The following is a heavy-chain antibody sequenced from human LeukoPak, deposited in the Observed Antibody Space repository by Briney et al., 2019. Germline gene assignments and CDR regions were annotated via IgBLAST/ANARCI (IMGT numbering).Heavy chain of an antibody. CDR1: GYTFTNYD. CDR2: MNPNSGNT. V-gene: IGHV1-8*01. D-gene: IGHD3-3*01. CDR3: ARGNDFWSGYYIRSYYYYGMDV. Sequence: GASVKVSCKASGYTFTNYDINRVRQATGQGLEWMGWMNPNSGNTDYAQKFQGRVTMTRNTSISTAYMELSSLRSEDTAVYYCARGNDFWSGYYIRSYYYYGMDVWGQGTTVTVSS. J-gene: IGHJ6*02.